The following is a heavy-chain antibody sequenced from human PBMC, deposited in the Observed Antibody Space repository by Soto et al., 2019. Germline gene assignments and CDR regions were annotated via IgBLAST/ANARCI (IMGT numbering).Heavy chain of an antibody. Sequence: EVQLVESGGGLVKPGGSLRLSCAASGFTFSSYSMNWVRQAPGKGLEWVSSISSSSSYIYYADSVKGRFTISRYNSKNSLYLQMNSLRADDTAVYYCARSARSAAFDYWGQGTLVTVSS. CDR3: ARSARSAAFDY. CDR2: ISSSSSYI. V-gene: IGHV3-21*01. D-gene: IGHD2-2*01. J-gene: IGHJ4*02. CDR1: GFTFSSYS.